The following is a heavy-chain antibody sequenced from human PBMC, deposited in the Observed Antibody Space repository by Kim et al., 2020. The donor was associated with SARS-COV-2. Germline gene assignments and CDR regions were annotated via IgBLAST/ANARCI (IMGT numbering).Heavy chain of an antibody. V-gene: IGHV4-4*02. D-gene: IGHD5-18*01. CDR2: IYHSGST. Sequence: SETLSLTCAVSGGSISSSNWWSWVRQPPGKGLEWIGEIYHSGSTNYNPSLKSRVTISVDKSKNQFSLKLSSVTAADTAVYYCARDPGNTAMVRWFDPWGQGTLVTVSS. J-gene: IGHJ5*02. CDR1: GGSISSSNW. CDR3: ARDPGNTAMVRWFDP.